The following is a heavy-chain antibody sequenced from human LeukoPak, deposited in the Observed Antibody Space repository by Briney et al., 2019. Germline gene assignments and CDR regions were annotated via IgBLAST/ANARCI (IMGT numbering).Heavy chain of an antibody. CDR2: IINDGVST. CDR1: GFTLSSYW. Sequence: GGSLRLSCATSGFTLSSYWMHWVRQAPGKGLEWLSRIINDGVSTSYADSVKGRFTISRDNAKNTLYLRMNSLRAEDTAIYYCARKPLSGGYGGTIDYWGQGTLVTVSS. V-gene: IGHV3-74*01. D-gene: IGHD5-12*01. J-gene: IGHJ4*02. CDR3: ARKPLSGGYGGTIDY.